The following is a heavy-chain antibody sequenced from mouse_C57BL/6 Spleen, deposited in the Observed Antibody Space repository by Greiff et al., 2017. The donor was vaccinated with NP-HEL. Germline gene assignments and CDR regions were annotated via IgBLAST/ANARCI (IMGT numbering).Heavy chain of an antibody. CDR2: INSDGGST. Sequence: DVMLVESGGGLVQPGESLKLSCESNEYEFPSHDMSWVRKTPEKRLELVAAINSDGGSTYYPDTMERRFIISRDNTKKTLYLQMSSLRSEDTALYYCARRAGYYGRFAYWGQGTLVTVAA. CDR1: EYEFPSHD. J-gene: IGHJ3*01. CDR3: ARRAGYYGRFAY. V-gene: IGHV5-2*03. D-gene: IGHD2-3*01.